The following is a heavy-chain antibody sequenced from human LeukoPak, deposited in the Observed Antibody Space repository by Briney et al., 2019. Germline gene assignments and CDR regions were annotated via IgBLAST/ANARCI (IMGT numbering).Heavy chain of an antibody. D-gene: IGHD2-2*01. CDR3: ACGEDIVVVPAAILHY. Sequence: GGSLRLSCAASGFTFSSYAMHWVRQAPGKGLEWVAVISYDGSNKYYADSVKGRFTISRDNSKNTLYLQMNSLRAEDTAVYYCACGEDIVVVPAAILHYWGQGTLVTVSS. CDR2: ISYDGSNK. J-gene: IGHJ4*02. V-gene: IGHV3-30-3*01. CDR1: GFTFSSYA.